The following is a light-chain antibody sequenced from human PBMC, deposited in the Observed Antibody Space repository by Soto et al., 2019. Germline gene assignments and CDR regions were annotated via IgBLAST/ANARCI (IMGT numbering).Light chain of an antibody. CDR1: QDVGKW. V-gene: IGKV1-12*01. CDR3: QQANSFPIT. J-gene: IGKJ5*01. CDR2: GAS. Sequence: DIHMTQSPASVSAGLGKKVPISCRASQDVGKWLAWYQQKPGKAPTLLIHGASSLQSGVPPRYSGSGYGTDFTLTIISLQPEDFATYYCQQANSFPITFGQGTRLEI.